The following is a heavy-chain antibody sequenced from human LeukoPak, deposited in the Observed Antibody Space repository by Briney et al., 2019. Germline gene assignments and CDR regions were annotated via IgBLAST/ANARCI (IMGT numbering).Heavy chain of an antibody. D-gene: IGHD6-25*01. CDR1: GGSFSGYY. Sequence: SETLSLTCAVYGGSFSGYYWSWIRQPPGKGLEWIGEINHSGSTNYNPSLKSRVTISVDTSKNQFSLKLSSVTAADTAVYYCARWRSGCGDYWGQGTLVTVSS. CDR3: ARWRSGCGDY. V-gene: IGHV4-34*01. J-gene: IGHJ4*02. CDR2: INHSGST.